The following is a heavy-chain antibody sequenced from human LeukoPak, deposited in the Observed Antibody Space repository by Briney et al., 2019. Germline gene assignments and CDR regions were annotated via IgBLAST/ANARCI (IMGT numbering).Heavy chain of an antibody. V-gene: IGHV4-59*08. CDR1: GGSISSYY. CDR3: ARLFTDYYDSSGYYYP. J-gene: IGHJ5*02. D-gene: IGHD3-22*01. CDR2: IYYSGST. Sequence: SETLSLTCTVSGGSISSYYWSWIRQPPGKGLEWIGYIYYSGSTNYNPSLKSRVTISVDTSKNQFSLKLSSVTAADTAVYYCARLFTDYYDSSGYYYPWGQGTLVTVSS.